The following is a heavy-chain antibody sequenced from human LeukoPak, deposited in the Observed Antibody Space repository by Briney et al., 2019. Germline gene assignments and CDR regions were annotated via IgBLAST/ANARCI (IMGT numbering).Heavy chain of an antibody. CDR2: IYSGGST. CDR1: GFTVSSNY. J-gene: IGHJ4*02. CDR3: ARDRLHYDSLTGYPAD. Sequence: GGSLRLSCADSGFTVSSNYMRRVRQAPGKGLEWVSVIYSGGSTHYADSVKGRFTISRDNSKNTLYLQMNSLRAEDTAVYYCARDRLHYDSLTGYPADWGQGTLVTVSS. D-gene: IGHD3-9*01. V-gene: IGHV3-66*01.